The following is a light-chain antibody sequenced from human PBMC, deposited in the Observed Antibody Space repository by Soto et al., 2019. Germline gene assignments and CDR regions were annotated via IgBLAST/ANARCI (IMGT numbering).Light chain of an antibody. CDR3: CSYTSSSTVV. CDR1: SSDVGGYNY. CDR2: EVS. J-gene: IGLJ2*01. Sequence: QSALTQPASVSGSPGQSITISCTGTSSDVGGYNYVSWYQQHPGKAPKLMIYEVSNRPSGVSSRFSGSKSGNTASPTISGLQAEDEADYYCCSYTSSSTVVFGGGTKLTVL. V-gene: IGLV2-14*01.